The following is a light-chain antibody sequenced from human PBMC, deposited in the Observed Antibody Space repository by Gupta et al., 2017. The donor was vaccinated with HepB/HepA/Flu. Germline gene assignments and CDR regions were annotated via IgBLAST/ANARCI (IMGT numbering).Light chain of an antibody. CDR3: QQYGSSSST. J-gene: IGKJ1*01. CDR1: QSVSSSY. V-gene: IGKV3-20*01. Sequence: EIVLTQSPGTLSLSPGERATLSCRASQSVSSSYLAWYQQKPGQAPRLLIYGASSRATGIPDRFSGSGSGTDFTLTISRLEPEDFAVYYCQQYGSSSSTFRYGTKLE. CDR2: GAS.